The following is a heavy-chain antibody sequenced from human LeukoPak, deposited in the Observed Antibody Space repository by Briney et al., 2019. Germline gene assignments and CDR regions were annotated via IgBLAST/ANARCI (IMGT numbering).Heavy chain of an antibody. V-gene: IGHV3-30*18. J-gene: IGHJ4*02. Sequence: GGSLRLSCAASGFTFSRYGLHWVRQAPGKGLEWVTVISNDGKDKKYADSVKGRFTISRDNSKSTLYLQMNSLRAEDTGVYYCAKDQQVGAAAYYFDSWGQGTLVTVSS. D-gene: IGHD2-2*01. CDR2: ISNDGKDK. CDR3: AKDQQVGAAAYYFDS. CDR1: GFTFSRYG.